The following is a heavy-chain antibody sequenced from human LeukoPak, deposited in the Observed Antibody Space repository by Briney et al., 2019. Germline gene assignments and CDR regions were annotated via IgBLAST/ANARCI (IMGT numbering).Heavy chain of an antibody. D-gene: IGHD3-9*01. CDR1: GGSISSYY. Sequence: PSETLSLTCTVSGGSISSYYWSWIRQPPGKGLEWIGYIYYSGSTNCNPSLKSRVTISVDTSKSQFSLKLSSVTAADTAVYYCARDRVDYDILTGTLDYWGQGTLVTVSS. J-gene: IGHJ4*02. CDR2: IYYSGST. CDR3: ARDRVDYDILTGTLDY. V-gene: IGHV4-59*01.